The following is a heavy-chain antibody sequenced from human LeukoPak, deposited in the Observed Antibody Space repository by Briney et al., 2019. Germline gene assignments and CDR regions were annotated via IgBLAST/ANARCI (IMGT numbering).Heavy chain of an antibody. D-gene: IGHD3-22*01. V-gene: IGHV1-69*04. J-gene: IGHJ4*02. CDR2: IIPILDIA. CDR3: ARDWSVDTSGPFAY. Sequence: VKLSCKASGGSFSRYGISWVRQAPGQGLEWRGRIIPILDIANSAQKFQGRVTITADKSTSTAYMELSSLRSEDTALYYCARDWSVDTSGPFAYWGQGTLVTVSS. CDR1: GGSFSRYG.